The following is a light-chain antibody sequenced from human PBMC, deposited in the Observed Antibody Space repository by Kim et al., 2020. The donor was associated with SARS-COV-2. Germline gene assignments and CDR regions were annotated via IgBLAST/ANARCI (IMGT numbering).Light chain of an antibody. CDR3: QQSYITPLT. J-gene: IGKJ4*01. V-gene: IGKV1-39*01. CDR1: QSIRNY. CDR2: AAS. Sequence: SVGDRITITCRASQSIRNYLNWYQHKPGKAPKVLIYAASSLQSGVPSRFSGSGSGTDFTLTISSLQPEDFATYYCQQSYITPLTFGGGTKVDIK.